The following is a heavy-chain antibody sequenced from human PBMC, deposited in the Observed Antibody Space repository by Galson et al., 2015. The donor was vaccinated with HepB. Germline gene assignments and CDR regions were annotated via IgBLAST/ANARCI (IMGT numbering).Heavy chain of an antibody. CDR2: IKSKTDGGTT. CDR1: GFTLSNAW. Sequence: SLRLSCAASGFTLSNAWMSWVRQALGKGQEWVGQIKSKTDGGTTDYAAPVTGRYTISRDDSINTQYLQMNSLKTEDTAVYYGTTDGCRGDGGSYVGSSFDYWGQGTLVTVSS. CDR3: TTDGCRGDGGSYVGSSFDY. D-gene: IGHD1-26*01. J-gene: IGHJ4*02. V-gene: IGHV3-15*01.